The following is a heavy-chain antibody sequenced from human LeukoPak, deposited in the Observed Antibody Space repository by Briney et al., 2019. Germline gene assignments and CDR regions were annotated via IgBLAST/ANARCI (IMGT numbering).Heavy chain of an antibody. CDR2: ISSSSSYI. CDR1: GFXFSSYS. D-gene: IGHD2-2*01. V-gene: IGHV3-21*01. CDR3: ARAQYLADDVFDI. J-gene: IGHJ3*02. Sequence: PGGSLRLSCAASGFXFSSYSINWVRQAPGKGLEWVSSISSSSSYIYYADSVKGRFTISRDNAKNSLYLQMNSLRAEDTAVYYCARAQYLADDVFDIWGQGTVVTVSS.